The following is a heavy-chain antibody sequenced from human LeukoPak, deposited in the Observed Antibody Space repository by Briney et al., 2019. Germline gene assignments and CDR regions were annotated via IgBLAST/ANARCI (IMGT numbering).Heavy chain of an antibody. CDR3: ARGLSSRGVVIPGY. Sequence: ASVKVSCKASGYTFTTYDINRVRQATGQGLEWMGWMNPSSGNTGYAHKFQGRVTITRNTSISTAYMELISLRSEDTAVYYCARGLSSRGVVIPGYWGQGTLVTVSS. V-gene: IGHV1-8*03. J-gene: IGHJ4*02. D-gene: IGHD3-3*01. CDR1: GYTFTTYD. CDR2: MNPSSGNT.